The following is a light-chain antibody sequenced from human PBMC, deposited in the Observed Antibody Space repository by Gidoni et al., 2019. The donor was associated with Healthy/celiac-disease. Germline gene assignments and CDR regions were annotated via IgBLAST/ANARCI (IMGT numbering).Light chain of an antibody. CDR1: QSVSSSY. CDR3: QQYGSSPHT. CDR2: GAS. V-gene: IGKV3-20*01. Sequence: EIVLTQSPGTLSLSPGERATLSCRASQSVSSSYLAWYQQKPGQAPSLLIYGASSRATGIPDRFSGSGSETDFTLTISRLEPEDFAVYYCQQYGSSPHTFGQGTKVEI. J-gene: IGKJ1*01.